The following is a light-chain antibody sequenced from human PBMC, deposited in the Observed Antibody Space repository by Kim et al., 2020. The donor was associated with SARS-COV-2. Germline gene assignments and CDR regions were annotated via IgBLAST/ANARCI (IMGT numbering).Light chain of an antibody. J-gene: IGKJ1*01. V-gene: IGKV1-27*01. Sequence: ASVGDRVTITCRASQDIKNYVAWYRQKPGKVPEVLIYAASILQSGVPSRISGSGSGTDFTLPINSLQPEDVATYFCQKYNSAPWTFGQGTKVEIK. CDR3: QKYNSAPWT. CDR2: AAS. CDR1: QDIKNY.